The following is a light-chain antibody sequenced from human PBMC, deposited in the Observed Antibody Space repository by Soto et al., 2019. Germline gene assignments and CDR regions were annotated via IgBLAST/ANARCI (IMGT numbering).Light chain of an antibody. Sequence: QSALTQPASVSGSPGQSITISCTGTSSDVGSYNLVSWYQQHPGKAPKLMIYEVSKRPSGVSNRFSGSKSGNTASLTISGRQAEDEADYYCCSYAGSSTFVVCGVGTKLTVL. CDR2: EVS. CDR1: SSDVGSYNL. CDR3: CSYAGSSTFVV. V-gene: IGLV2-23*02. J-gene: IGLJ2*01.